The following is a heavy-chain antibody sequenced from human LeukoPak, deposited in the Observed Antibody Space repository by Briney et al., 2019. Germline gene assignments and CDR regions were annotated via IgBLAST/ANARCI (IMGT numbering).Heavy chain of an antibody. Sequence: GASVKVSCKVSGYTLTELSMHWVRQAPGKGLEWMGGFDPEDGETIYAQKFQGRVTMTKNTSISTAYMELSSLRSEDTAIYYCARRVFSGWGYYFDYWGQGTLVTVSS. CDR2: FDPEDGET. D-gene: IGHD6-19*01. CDR1: GYTLTELS. V-gene: IGHV1-24*01. CDR3: ARRVFSGWGYYFDY. J-gene: IGHJ4*02.